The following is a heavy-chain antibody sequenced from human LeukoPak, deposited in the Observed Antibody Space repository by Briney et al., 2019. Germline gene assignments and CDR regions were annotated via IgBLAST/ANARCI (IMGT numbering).Heavy chain of an antibody. D-gene: IGHD3-22*01. V-gene: IGHV4-59*08. J-gene: IGHJ4*02. Sequence: SETLSLTCTVSGGSISSYYWSWIRQPPGKGLEWIGYIYYSGSTNYNPSLKSRVTISVDTSKNQFSLKLSSVTAADTAVYYCAKLRYYYDSSGHSVFDSWGQGTLVTVS. CDR3: AKLRYYYDSSGHSVFDS. CDR1: GGSISSYY. CDR2: IYYSGST.